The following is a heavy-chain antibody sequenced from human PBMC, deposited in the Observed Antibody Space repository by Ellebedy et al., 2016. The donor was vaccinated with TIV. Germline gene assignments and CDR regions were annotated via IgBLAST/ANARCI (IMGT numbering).Heavy chain of an antibody. J-gene: IGHJ4*02. CDR1: GGSLSGYY. D-gene: IGHD6-6*01. V-gene: IGHV4-34*01. CDR2: INHSGST. Sequence: SETLSLXXAVYGGSLSGYYWSWIRQPPGKGLEWIGEINHSGSTNYIPSLMSRVTISVDTSRNQVSLNLTSVTVADTTTYFCARQRGTSIEDRHIFGQWGQGTLVTVSS. CDR3: ARQRGTSIEDRHIFGQ.